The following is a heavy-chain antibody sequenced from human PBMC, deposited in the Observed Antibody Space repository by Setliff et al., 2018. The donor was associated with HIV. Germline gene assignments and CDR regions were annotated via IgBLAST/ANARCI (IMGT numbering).Heavy chain of an antibody. D-gene: IGHD6-19*01. Sequence: PGGSLRLSCAASGFTFSSYAMHWVRQAPGKGLEWVAVISYDGSNKYYADSVKGRFTISRDNSKNTLYLQMNSLRAEDTAVYYCARGNPQWLVRGYYFDYWGQGTLVTVS. CDR2: ISYDGSNK. CDR3: ARGNPQWLVRGYYFDY. V-gene: IGHV3-30-3*01. CDR1: GFTFSSYA. J-gene: IGHJ4*02.